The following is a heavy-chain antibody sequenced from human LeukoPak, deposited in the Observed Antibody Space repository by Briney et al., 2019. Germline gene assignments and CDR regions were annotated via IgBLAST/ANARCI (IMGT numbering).Heavy chain of an antibody. CDR1: GLNLTTYA. V-gene: IGHV4-59*01. D-gene: IGHD4-17*01. CDR3: ARGSFGDYYYYYYMDV. CDR2: IYYSGST. J-gene: IGHJ6*03. Sequence: PGGSLRLSCAASGLNLTTYAMGWVRQPPGKGLEWIGYIYYSGSTNYNPSLKSRVTISVDTSKNQFSLKLSSVTAADTAVYYCARGSFGDYYYYYYMDVWGKGTTVTISS.